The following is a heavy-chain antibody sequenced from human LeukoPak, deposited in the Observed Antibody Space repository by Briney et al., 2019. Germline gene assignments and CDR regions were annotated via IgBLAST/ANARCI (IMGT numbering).Heavy chain of an antibody. Sequence: ASVKVSCKVSGYTLTELSMHWVRQAPGKGLEWMGGFDPEDGETIYAQKFQGRVTMTEDTSTDTAYMELSSLRSEDTAVYYCARALTISTGVDYWGQGTLVTVSS. CDR2: FDPEDGET. V-gene: IGHV1-24*01. CDR1: GYTLTELS. J-gene: IGHJ4*02. D-gene: IGHD3-9*01. CDR3: ARALTISTGVDY.